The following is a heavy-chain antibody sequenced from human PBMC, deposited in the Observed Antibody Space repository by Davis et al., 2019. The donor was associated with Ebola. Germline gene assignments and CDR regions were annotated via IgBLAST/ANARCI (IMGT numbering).Heavy chain of an antibody. D-gene: IGHD2-15*01. J-gene: IGHJ4*02. CDR2: IYSSGST. Sequence: SETLSPTFTVLGGSITTSYWSWIRQPPGKGLEWIGYIYSSGSTHYNPSLTSRVIMSVDTSKNQCSLKLSSVTAADTAVYYCARTDRVCSGSRCYSGNDFDYWGQGTLVTVSS. CDR1: GGSITTSY. CDR3: ARTDRVCSGSRCYSGNDFDY. V-gene: IGHV4-59*01.